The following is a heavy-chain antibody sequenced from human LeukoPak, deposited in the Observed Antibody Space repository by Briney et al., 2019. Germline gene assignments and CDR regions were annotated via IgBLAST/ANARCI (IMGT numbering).Heavy chain of an antibody. CDR3: ATEIIAVAGLIDY. Sequence: ASVKVSCKASGGTFSSYAISWVRQAPGQGLEWMGRIIPILGIANYAQKFQGRVTITADKSTSTAYMELSSLRSEDTAVYYCATEIIAVAGLIDYWGQGTLVTVSS. CDR1: GGTFSSYA. J-gene: IGHJ4*02. V-gene: IGHV1-69*04. CDR2: IIPILGIA. D-gene: IGHD6-19*01.